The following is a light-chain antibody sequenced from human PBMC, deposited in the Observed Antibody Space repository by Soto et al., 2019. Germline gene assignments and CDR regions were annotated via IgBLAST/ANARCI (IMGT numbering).Light chain of an antibody. J-gene: IGKJ1*01. CDR2: GAS. CDR3: QQYNSWLWT. CDR1: QSVSSK. Sequence: EIVMTQSPATLSVSPREGATLSCRASQSVSSKLAWYQQKPGQAPRLLIYGASTRATGIPARFSGSGSGTEFTLIISSIQSEDSAVYYCQQYNSWLWTFGQGTKVDIK. V-gene: IGKV3-15*01.